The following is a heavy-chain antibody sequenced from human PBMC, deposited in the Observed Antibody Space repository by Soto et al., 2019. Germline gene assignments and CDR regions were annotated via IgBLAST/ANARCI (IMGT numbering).Heavy chain of an antibody. D-gene: IGHD6-19*01. J-gene: IGHJ4*02. Sequence: SETLSLTCSVSGGSISGSSWSWIRQSPGKGLEWLGYVYYTGSTNYSPSLRSRVSISVDTSKNEVSLRPSSVTAADTAVYFRAMSVAVPGAHIAYWGQGTQVTVSS. CDR3: AMSVAVPGAHIAY. CDR1: GGSISGSS. CDR2: VYYTGST. V-gene: IGHV4-59*01.